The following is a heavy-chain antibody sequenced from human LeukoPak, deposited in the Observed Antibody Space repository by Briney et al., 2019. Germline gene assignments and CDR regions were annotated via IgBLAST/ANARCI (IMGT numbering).Heavy chain of an antibody. CDR1: GFTFSSYG. CDR2: IWYDGSSK. D-gene: IGHD5-18*01. J-gene: IGHJ4*02. CDR3: ARGAQLSVLDY. V-gene: IGHV3-33*01. Sequence: GGSLRLSCAASGFTFSSYGMHWVRQAPGKGLEWVAVIWYDGSSKYYADSVKGRFTISRDNSKNTLYLQMNSLRAEDTAVYYCARGAQLSVLDYWGQGTLVTVSS.